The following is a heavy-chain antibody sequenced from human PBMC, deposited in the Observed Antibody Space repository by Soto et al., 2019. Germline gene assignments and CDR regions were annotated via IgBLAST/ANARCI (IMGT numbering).Heavy chain of an antibody. CDR2: IKSKTEGETT. CDR1: GFTFSNAW. D-gene: IGHD2-15*01. V-gene: IGHV3-15*01. J-gene: IGHJ4*02. CDR3: TTGLGHSDFDY. Sequence: EVQLVESGGGLVKPGESLRLSCAASGFTFSNAWMSWVRQAPGKGLEWVGRIKSKTEGETTDYAAPVKGRFTISRDASKNTQYLQMNSLKTEDTAVYYCTTGLGHSDFDYWGQGTLVTVSS.